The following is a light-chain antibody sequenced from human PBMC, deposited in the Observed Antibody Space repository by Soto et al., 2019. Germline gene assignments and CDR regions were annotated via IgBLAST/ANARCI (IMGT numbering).Light chain of an antibody. J-gene: IGLJ3*02. CDR2: NDD. Sequence: QLVLTQPPSVSGTPGLRVNISCSGGISNIGKDTVNWYQQLPGTAPKLLMFNDDKRPSGVPDRFSGSRSGTSASLAISGLQSVDEAVYFCSTWDDSLNGWVFGGGTKLTVL. CDR3: STWDDSLNGWV. V-gene: IGLV1-44*01. CDR1: ISNIGKDT.